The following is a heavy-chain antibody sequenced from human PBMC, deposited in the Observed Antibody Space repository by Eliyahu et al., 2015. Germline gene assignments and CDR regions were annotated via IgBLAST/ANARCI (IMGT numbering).Heavy chain of an antibody. J-gene: IGHJ4*02. CDR3: ARGSGRSYYVDY. CDR2: IYYSGSA. D-gene: IGHD2-15*01. V-gene: IGHV4-30-4*01. CDR1: GXSMSSGDYY. Sequence: QVQLQESGPGLVKPSQTLSXTCXXXGXSMSSGDYYWSWIRXPPGKGREXIGYIYYSGSAYYNPSLKSQATISVDTSKKQFSLKLSSVTAADTAVYYCARGSGRSYYVDYWGQGTLVTVSS.